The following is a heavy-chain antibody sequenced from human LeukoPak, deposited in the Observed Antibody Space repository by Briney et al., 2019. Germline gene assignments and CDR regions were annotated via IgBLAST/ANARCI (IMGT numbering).Heavy chain of an antibody. J-gene: IGHJ5*02. CDR2: ISSDGSNK. V-gene: IGHV3-30*03. Sequence: PGGSLRLSCAASGFIFSSNGMHWVRQAPGKGLEWVAVISSDGSNKYHAGSVQGRFTVSRDNSKNTLYLQMNSLRAEDTAVYYCAAGPSFDPWGQGTLVTVSS. CDR3: AAGPSFDP. CDR1: GFIFSSNG.